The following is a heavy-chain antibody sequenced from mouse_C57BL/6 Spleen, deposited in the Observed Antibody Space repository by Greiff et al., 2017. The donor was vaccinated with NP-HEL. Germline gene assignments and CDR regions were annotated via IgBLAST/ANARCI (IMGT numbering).Heavy chain of an antibody. D-gene: IGHD2-10*01. CDR2: IYPGSGST. CDR1: GYTFTSYW. V-gene: IGHV1-55*01. CDR3: ARGSLAYYGNPSGFAD. Sequence: QVQLQQPGAELVKPGASVKMSCKASGYTFTSYWITWVKQRPGQGLEWIGDIYPGSGSTNYNEKFKSKATLTVDTSSSTAYMQLSSLTSEDSAVYYCARGSLAYYGNPSGFADWGQGTLVTVSA. J-gene: IGHJ3*01.